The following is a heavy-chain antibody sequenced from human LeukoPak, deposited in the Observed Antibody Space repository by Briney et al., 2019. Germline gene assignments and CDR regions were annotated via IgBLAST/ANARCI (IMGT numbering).Heavy chain of an antibody. Sequence: ASVKVSCKASGYTFTSYAMHWVRQAPGQRLEWMGWINAGNGNTKYSQRFQGRVTITRDTSASTAYMELSSLRPEDTAVYYCARSSSGWDAFDVWGQGTMVTVSS. CDR2: INAGNGNT. D-gene: IGHD6-19*01. CDR3: ARSSSGWDAFDV. CDR1: GYTFTSYA. V-gene: IGHV1-3*01. J-gene: IGHJ3*01.